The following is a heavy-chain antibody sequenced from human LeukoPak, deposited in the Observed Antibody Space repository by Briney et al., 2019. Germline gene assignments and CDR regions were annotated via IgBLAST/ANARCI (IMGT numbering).Heavy chain of an antibody. J-gene: IGHJ4*02. D-gene: IGHD3-22*01. CDR2: IYYSGST. CDR1: GGSIGSYY. CDR3: ARQTKNMIEVVITTGHFDY. V-gene: IGHV4-59*05. Sequence: SETLSLTCTVSGGSIGSYYWSWIRQPPGKGLEWIGSIYYSGSTYYNPSLKSRVTISVDTSKNQFSLKLSSVTAADTAVYYCARQTKNMIEVVITTGHFDYWGQGTLVTVSS.